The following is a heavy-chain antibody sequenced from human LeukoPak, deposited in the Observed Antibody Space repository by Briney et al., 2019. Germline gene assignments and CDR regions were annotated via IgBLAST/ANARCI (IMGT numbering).Heavy chain of an antibody. CDR3: ARVTVPPNAFDI. Sequence: TGGSLRLSCAASGFTFSSYSMNWVRQAPGKGLEWVSSISSSSSYIYYADSVKGRFTISRDNAKNSLYLQMNSLRAEDTAVYYSARVTVPPNAFDIWGQGTMVTVSS. J-gene: IGHJ3*02. CDR1: GFTFSSYS. CDR2: ISSSSSYI. V-gene: IGHV3-21*01. D-gene: IGHD4-17*01.